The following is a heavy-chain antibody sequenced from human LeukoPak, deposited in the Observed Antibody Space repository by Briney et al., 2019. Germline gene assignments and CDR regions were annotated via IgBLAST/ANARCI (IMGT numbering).Heavy chain of an antibody. Sequence: PGGSLRLSCVASGFTFGKYWMSWVRQAPGKGLEWVANIKLDGSEKNYVDSVKGRFTISRDNTKNSLYLQMNSLRAEDTAVYYCAREIVGTHKSRFDPWGQGTLVTVSS. CDR3: AREIVGTHKSRFDP. CDR1: GFTFGKYW. D-gene: IGHD1-26*01. V-gene: IGHV3-7*03. J-gene: IGHJ5*02. CDR2: IKLDGSEK.